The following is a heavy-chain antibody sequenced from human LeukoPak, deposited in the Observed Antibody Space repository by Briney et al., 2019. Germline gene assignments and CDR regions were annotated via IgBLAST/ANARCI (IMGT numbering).Heavy chain of an antibody. CDR2: ISSSSSTI. CDR3: ARDRWMAVAGTDYFDY. V-gene: IGHV3-48*04. Sequence: GGSLRLSCAASGLTFSSYSMNWVRQAPGKGLEWVSYISSSSSTIYYADSVKGRFTISRDNAKNSLYLQMNSLRAEDTAVYYCARDRWMAVAGTDYFDYWGQGTLVTVSS. D-gene: IGHD6-19*01. J-gene: IGHJ4*02. CDR1: GLTFSSYS.